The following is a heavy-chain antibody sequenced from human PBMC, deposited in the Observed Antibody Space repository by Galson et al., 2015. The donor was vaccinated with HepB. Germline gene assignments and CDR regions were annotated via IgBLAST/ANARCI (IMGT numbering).Heavy chain of an antibody. D-gene: IGHD6-13*01. J-gene: IGHJ4*02. CDR1: GFTFGDYA. V-gene: IGHV3-49*03. CDR2: IRSKAYGGTT. CDR3: TRDSQQLVRGYFDY. Sequence: SLRLSCAASGFTFGDYAMSWFRQAPGKGLEWVGFIRSKAYGGTTEYAASVKGRFTISRDDSKSIAYLQMNSLKTEDTAVYYCTRDSQQLVRGYFDYWSQGTLVTVSS.